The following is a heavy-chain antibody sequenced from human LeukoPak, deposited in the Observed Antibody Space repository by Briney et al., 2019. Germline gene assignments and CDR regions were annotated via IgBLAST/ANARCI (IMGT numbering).Heavy chain of an antibody. CDR2: IKNSGNT. J-gene: IGHJ3*02. CDR1: GGSISSYY. CDR3: AREVSSSGWRSFDI. Sequence: PSETLSLTCSLSGGSISSYYWGWIRQPAGKGLEWIGRIKNSGNTNYNPSLESRVTLSQDSSKNQFSLNLSSVTAADTAVYYCAREVSSSGWRSFDIWGQGTVVTVSS. V-gene: IGHV4-4*07. D-gene: IGHD6-19*01.